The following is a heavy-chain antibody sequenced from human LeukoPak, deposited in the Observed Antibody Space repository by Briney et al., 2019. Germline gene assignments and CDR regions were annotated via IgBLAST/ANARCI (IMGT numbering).Heavy chain of an antibody. V-gene: IGHV3-15*01. CDR1: GFTFSNAW. CDR3: TTDPGAVGYCDSSGYPRSGYYYYGMDV. D-gene: IGHD3-22*01. CDR2: IKSETDGGTT. J-gene: IGHJ6*02. Sequence: PGGSLRLSCAASGFTFSNAWMSWVRQAPGKGLEWVGRIKSETDGGTTDYAAPVKGRFTISRDDSKNTLYLQMNSLKTEDTAVYYCTTDPGAVGYCDSSGYPRSGYYYYGMDVWGQGTTVTVSS.